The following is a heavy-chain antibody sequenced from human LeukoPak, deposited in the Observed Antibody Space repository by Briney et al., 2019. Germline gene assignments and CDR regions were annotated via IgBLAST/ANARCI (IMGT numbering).Heavy chain of an antibody. CDR2: ISAYNGNT. J-gene: IGHJ4*02. D-gene: IGHD4-17*01. Sequence: GASVNVSCKASGYTFTSYGISWVRQAPGQGLEWMGWISAYNGNTNYAQKLQGRVTMTTDTSTSTAYMELRSLRSDDTAVYYCARVDEFDYPATVTPFDYWGQVTLVTVSS. V-gene: IGHV1-18*01. CDR1: GYTFTSYG. CDR3: ARVDEFDYPATVTPFDY.